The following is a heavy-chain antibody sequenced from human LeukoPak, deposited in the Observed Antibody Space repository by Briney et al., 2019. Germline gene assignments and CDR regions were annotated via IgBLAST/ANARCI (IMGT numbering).Heavy chain of an antibody. D-gene: IGHD6-19*01. CDR3: AKDKAVAIQYYFDY. CDR1: GFTFDDYA. V-gene: IGHV3-9*01. Sequence: GGSLRLSCAASGFTFDDYAMHWVRQAPGKGLEWVSGISWNSGSIGYADSVKGRFTISRDNAKNSLYLQTNSLRAEDTALYYCAKDKAVAIQYYFDYWGQGTLVTVSS. J-gene: IGHJ4*02. CDR2: ISWNSGSI.